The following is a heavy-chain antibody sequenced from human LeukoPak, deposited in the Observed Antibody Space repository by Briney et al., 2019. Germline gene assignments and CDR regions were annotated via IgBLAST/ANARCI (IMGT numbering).Heavy chain of an antibody. D-gene: IGHD6-19*01. CDR1: GFKFDEYD. CDR3: AKGPIAVAGTWYFDS. Sequence: PGRSLRLSCAGSGFKFDEYDMHWVRQAPGKGLEWVSSISWNSDSIGYTDSVEGRFTISRDNTKNSLSLQMNSLRAEDTALYYCAKGPIAVAGTWYFDSWGQGTLVTVSS. CDR2: ISWNSDSI. J-gene: IGHJ4*02. V-gene: IGHV3-9*01.